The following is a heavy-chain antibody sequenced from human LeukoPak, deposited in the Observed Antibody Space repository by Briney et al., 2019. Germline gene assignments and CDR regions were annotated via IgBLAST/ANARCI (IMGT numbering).Heavy chain of an antibody. CDR3: ARVEDIV. Sequence: GGSLRLSCAASGFTFSSYEMMWVRQAPGKGLEWVSYIIRSGSTIYYADSVTGRFTISRDNAKNSLYLQMNSLRAEDTAVYYCARVEDIVWGQGTLVTVSS. J-gene: IGHJ4*02. V-gene: IGHV3-48*03. D-gene: IGHD2-15*01. CDR2: IIRSGSTI. CDR1: GFTFSSYE.